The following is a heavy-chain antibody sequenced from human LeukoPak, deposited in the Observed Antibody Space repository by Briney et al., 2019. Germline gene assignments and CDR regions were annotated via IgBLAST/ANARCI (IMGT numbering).Heavy chain of an antibody. J-gene: IGHJ4*02. CDR1: GFTFSSYA. V-gene: IGHV3-23*01. CDR2: ISGSGGST. D-gene: IGHD6-19*01. Sequence: GGSLRLSCAASGFTFSSYAMSWVRQAPGKGLEWVSAISGSGGSTYYADSVKGRFTISRDNPKNTLYLQMNSLRAEDTAVYYCAKDGIAVVGYYFDYWGQGTLVTVSS. CDR3: AKDGIAVVGYYFDY.